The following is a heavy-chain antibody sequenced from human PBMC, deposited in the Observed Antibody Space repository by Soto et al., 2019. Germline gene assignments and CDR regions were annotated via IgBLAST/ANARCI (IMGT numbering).Heavy chain of an antibody. CDR2: INHSGST. D-gene: IGHD3-3*01. V-gene: IGHV4-34*01. Sequence: PPETLSLTCAVYGGSFSGYYWSWIRQPPGKGLEWIGEINHSGSTNYNPSLKSRVTISVDTSKNQFSLKLSSVTAADTAVYYCARGTSIITIFGVVGYYSSYYGMDVWCQGTTVT. CDR1: GGSFSGYY. CDR3: ARGTSIITIFGVVGYYSSYYGMDV. J-gene: IGHJ6*02.